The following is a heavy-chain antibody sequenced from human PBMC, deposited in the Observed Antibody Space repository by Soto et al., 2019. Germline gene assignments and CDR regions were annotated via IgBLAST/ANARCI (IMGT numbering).Heavy chain of an antibody. J-gene: IGHJ6*03. V-gene: IGHV3-7*01. CDR1: GFTFSSYW. CDR2: IKQDGSEK. CDR3: ARFYLGFLRYMDV. D-gene: IGHD3-3*01. Sequence: HPGGSLRLSCAASGFTFSSYWMSWVRQAPGKGLEWVANIKQDGSEKYYVDSVKGRFTISRDNAKNSLYLQMNSLRAEDTAVYYCARFYLGFLRYMDVWGKGTTVTVSS.